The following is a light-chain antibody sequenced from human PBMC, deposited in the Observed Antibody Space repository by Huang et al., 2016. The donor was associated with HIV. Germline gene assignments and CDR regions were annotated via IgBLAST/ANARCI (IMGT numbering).Light chain of an antibody. CDR3: QQYNNRYT. CDR1: QSISSN. V-gene: IGKV3-15*01. CDR2: GAS. Sequence: IVMTLSPATLSVSPRERATLSCRASQSISSNLAWYQQKPGQAPRLLIYGASTRATGIPARFSGSGSGTEFTLTISSLQSEDFAVYYCQQYNNRYTFGQGTKLEIK. J-gene: IGKJ2*01.